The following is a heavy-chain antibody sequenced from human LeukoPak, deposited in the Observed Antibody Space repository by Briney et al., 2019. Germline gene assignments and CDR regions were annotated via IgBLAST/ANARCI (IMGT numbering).Heavy chain of an antibody. CDR2: ITTSSSHI. V-gene: IGHV3-21*01. CDR1: GFTFSSYW. CDR3: ASLMTAVTIPDY. Sequence: GGSLRLSCAASGFTFSSYWMHWVRQAPGKGLEWVSSITTSSSHIYYAGSVKGRFTISRDNAKNSLYLQMNSLRAEDTAVYFCASLMTAVTIPDYWGQGTLVTVSS. J-gene: IGHJ4*02. D-gene: IGHD4-17*01.